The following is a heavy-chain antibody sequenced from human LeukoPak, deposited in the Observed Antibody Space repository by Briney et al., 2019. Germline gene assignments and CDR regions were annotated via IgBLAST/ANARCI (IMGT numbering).Heavy chain of an antibody. J-gene: IGHJ5*02. V-gene: IGHV4-34*01. CDR2: INHSGST. CDR3: ARLPRGDILTGPTGWFDP. D-gene: IGHD3-9*01. Sequence: TGGSLRLSCAASGFTFSSYGMSWVRQAPGKGLEWIGEINHSGSTNYNPSLKSRVTISVDTSKNQFSLKLSSVTAADTAVYYCARLPRGDILTGPTGWFDPWGQGTLVTVSS. CDR1: GFTFSSYG.